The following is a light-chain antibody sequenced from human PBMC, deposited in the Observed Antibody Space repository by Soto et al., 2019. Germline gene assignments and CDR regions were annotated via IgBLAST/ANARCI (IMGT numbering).Light chain of an antibody. CDR2: GAS. J-gene: IGKJ1*01. Sequence: EILLTPSPATLSVSPGDRATLSCRASQSVSSNLAWYQQKPGQAPGLLIYGASTRATGIPARFSGSGSGTEFTLTISSLQSEDFAVYYCQQYNSWPPWTFGQGTKVDIK. CDR1: QSVSSN. CDR3: QQYNSWPPWT. V-gene: IGKV3-15*01.